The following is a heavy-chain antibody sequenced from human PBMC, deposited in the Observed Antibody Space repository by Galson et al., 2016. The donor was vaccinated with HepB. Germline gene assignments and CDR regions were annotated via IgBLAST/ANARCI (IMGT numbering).Heavy chain of an antibody. J-gene: IGHJ4*02. D-gene: IGHD3-9*01. V-gene: IGHV4-31*03. CDR2: IYYSGRT. CDR3: GRGYLDWALDH. Sequence: TLSLTCTVSGGSISSGGYSWSWIRQHPGKGLEWLGYIYYSGRTYYNPSLKSRVTISVDTSKNHLSLKLTSVTAADTAVYYCGRGYLDWALDHWGQGTLVTVSS. CDR1: GGSISSGGYS.